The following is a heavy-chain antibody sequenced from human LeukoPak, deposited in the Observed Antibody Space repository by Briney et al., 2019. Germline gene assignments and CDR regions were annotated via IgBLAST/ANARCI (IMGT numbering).Heavy chain of an antibody. CDR2: INHSGST. CDR1: GGSFSGYY. CDR3: ARYYCPNGVCSGFDH. Sequence: SETLSLTCAVYGGSFSGYYWSWIRQPPGKGLEWIGEINHSGSTNYNPSLKSRVTISVDTSKNQFSLKLSSVTTADTAVYFCARYYCPNGVCSGFDHWGQGTLVTVSS. J-gene: IGHJ4*02. V-gene: IGHV4-34*01. D-gene: IGHD2-8*01.